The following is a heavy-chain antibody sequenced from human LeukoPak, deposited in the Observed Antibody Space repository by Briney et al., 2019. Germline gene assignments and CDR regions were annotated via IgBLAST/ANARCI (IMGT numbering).Heavy chain of an antibody. CDR2: ISGSDSSTYYTDSAEGST. CDR1: GFTFMSYA. V-gene: IGHV3-23*01. CDR3: AKCMSATGVCLNFDS. J-gene: IGHJ4*02. D-gene: IGHD2-8*01. Sequence: GGSLRLSCEASGFTFMSYAMSWVRQAPGKGLQWVSGISGSDSSTYYTDSAEGSTYYTDSAEGRFTISIDNSKNPVYLQINGLRAEDTAVYYCAKCMSATGVCLNFDSWGQGILVTVCS.